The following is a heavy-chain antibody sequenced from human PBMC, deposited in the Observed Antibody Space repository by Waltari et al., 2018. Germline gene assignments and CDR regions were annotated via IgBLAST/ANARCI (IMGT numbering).Heavy chain of an antibody. J-gene: IGHJ4*02. Sequence: QVQLVESGGGVVQPGRSLRLSCAASGFTFSSYGMHWVRQAPGKGLGWVAIICYDGSNKYYPDAVKGRFTISRDNSKNTLYRQMNSLRAEDTAVYYCASNHNYYDSSGYYPGIYWGQGTLVTVSS. CDR2: ICYDGSNK. D-gene: IGHD3-22*01. CDR3: ASNHNYYDSSGYYPGIY. CDR1: GFTFSSYG. V-gene: IGHV3-33*01.